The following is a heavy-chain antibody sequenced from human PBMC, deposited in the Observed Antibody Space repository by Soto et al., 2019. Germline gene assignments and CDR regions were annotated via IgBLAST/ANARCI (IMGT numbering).Heavy chain of an antibody. V-gene: IGHV4-4*01. D-gene: IGHD6-19*01. CDR3: GRAYSSGSPIDS. Sequence: QVQLQQSGPGLVEPSGTLSLTCAVSGGSVNSPNWWKWVRQPPETGLEWIGEMHRSASSNYNPTLKTRLTLSVDKSNNELSMNLNSVTAADTAIYCCGRAYSSGSPIDSWGQGILVTVSS. CDR1: GGSVNSPNW. CDR2: MHRSASS. J-gene: IGHJ4*02.